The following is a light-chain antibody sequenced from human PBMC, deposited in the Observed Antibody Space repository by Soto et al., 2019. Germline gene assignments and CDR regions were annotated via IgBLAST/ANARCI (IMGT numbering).Light chain of an antibody. V-gene: IGLV2-18*01. CDR3: SLYTSDSTYV. CDR2: EVS. CDR1: SSAFGSYSR. Sequence: QSVLTQPPSMCRSPRQTVTISWTPTSSAFGSYSRVSWYPRPPRTGPKLMIYEVSNRPSGVPDRFSGSKSGNTASLTISGLQAEDEAEYYCSLYTSDSTYVFGAGTKVTVL. J-gene: IGLJ1*01.